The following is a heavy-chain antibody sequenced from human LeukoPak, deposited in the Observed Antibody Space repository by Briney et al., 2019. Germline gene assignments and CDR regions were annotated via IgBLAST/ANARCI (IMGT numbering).Heavy chain of an antibody. CDR3: ASGYSSSWYWFDP. CDR2: IIPIFGTA. CDR1: GGAFSSYA. Sequence: ASVKVSCKASGGAFSSYAISWVRQAPGQGLEWMGGIIPIFGTANYAQKFQGRVTITTDESTSTAYMELSSLRSEDTAVYYCASGYSSSWYWFDPWGQGTLVTVSS. V-gene: IGHV1-69*05. D-gene: IGHD6-13*01. J-gene: IGHJ5*02.